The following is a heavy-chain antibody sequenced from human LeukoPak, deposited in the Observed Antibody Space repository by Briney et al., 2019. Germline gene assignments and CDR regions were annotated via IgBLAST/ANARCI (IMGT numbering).Heavy chain of an antibody. CDR1: GCIFSEYQ. D-gene: IGHD6-19*01. CDR2: SNPNRGCT. J-gene: IGHJ5*02. Sequence: DSVKVSCQGCGCIFSEYQMHWVRPAAGQGWDRMGWSNPNRGCTNYPQKCQGRVTKTRETSIGTAYMEMKRLECDDTAGDYCASQEAGAGKNWCDPWGEGTPVAVSS. V-gene: IGHV1-2*02. CDR3: ASQEAGAGKNWCDP.